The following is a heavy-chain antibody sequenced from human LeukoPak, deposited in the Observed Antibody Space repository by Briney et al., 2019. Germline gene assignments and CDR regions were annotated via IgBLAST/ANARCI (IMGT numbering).Heavy chain of an antibody. Sequence: GGSLRLSCAASGFTFSNAWMSWVRQAPGKGLEWVGRIKSKTDGGTTDYAAPVKGGFTISRDDSKKTLYLQMNSLKTEDTAVYYCTTDQPIVVVIAVSRGDYYYMDVWGKGTTVTVSS. J-gene: IGHJ6*03. CDR1: GFTFSNAW. CDR2: IKSKTDGGTT. D-gene: IGHD2-21*01. V-gene: IGHV3-15*01. CDR3: TTDQPIVVVIAVSRGDYYYMDV.